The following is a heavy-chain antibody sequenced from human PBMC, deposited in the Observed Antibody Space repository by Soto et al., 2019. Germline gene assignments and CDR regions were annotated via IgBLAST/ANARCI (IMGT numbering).Heavy chain of an antibody. CDR1: GYTFATYA. CDR3: AKLPWADYGGIFDP. V-gene: IGHV1-8*01. Sequence: AQVKVSCKASGYTFATYAINWARQAPGQGLEWMGWMNPNSGNTGYAQKFQGRVTMTRNTSISTAYMELSSLRSEDTAVYYCAKLPWADYGGIFDPWGQGTLVTVSS. D-gene: IGHD4-17*01. J-gene: IGHJ5*02. CDR2: MNPNSGNT.